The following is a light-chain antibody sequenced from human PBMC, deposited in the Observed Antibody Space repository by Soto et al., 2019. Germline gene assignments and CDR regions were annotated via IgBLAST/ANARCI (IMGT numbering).Light chain of an antibody. CDR1: RSVTGY. Sequence: EIVLTQSPATLSLSPGERATLSCRASRSVTGYLAWYQQKPGQAPRLLIYDASSRATGIPARFSGSGSGTDFTLTITSLEPEDLAVYYGQQRSDWPSTFGGGTKVEI. CDR3: QQRSDWPST. V-gene: IGKV3-11*01. J-gene: IGKJ4*01. CDR2: DAS.